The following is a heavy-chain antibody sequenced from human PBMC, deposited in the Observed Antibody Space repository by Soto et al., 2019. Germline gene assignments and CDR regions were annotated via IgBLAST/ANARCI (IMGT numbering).Heavy chain of an antibody. CDR3: ARDMPRIAAAGTGRYYYGMDV. CDR1: GYTFTGYY. CDR2: INPNSGGT. V-gene: IGHV1-2*04. J-gene: IGHJ6*02. Sequence: ASVKVSCKASGYTFTGYYIHWVRQAPGQGLEWMGWINPNSGGTNYAQKFQGWVTMTRDTSISTAYMELSRLRSDDTAVYYCARDMPRIAAAGTGRYYYGMDVWGQGTTVTVSS. D-gene: IGHD6-13*01.